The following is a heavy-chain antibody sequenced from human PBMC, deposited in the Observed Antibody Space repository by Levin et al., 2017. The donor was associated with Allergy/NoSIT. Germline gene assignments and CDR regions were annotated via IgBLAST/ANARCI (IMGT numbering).Heavy chain of an antibody. CDR2: VNPYSGNT. Sequence: GASVKVSCKASGYTFIDYNINWVRQASGQGPEWMGWVNPYSGNTGYAQKFQGRVTMTLDNPLSTAYMELSSLRSEDTAIYYCARGAFRKAWFDPWGQGTLVTVSS. V-gene: IGHV1-8*01. J-gene: IGHJ5*02. D-gene: IGHD3-3*02. CDR1: GYTFIDYN. CDR3: ARGAFRKAWFDP.